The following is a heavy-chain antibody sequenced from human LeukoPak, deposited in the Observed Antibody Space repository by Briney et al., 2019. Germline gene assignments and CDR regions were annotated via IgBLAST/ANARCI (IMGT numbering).Heavy chain of an antibody. J-gene: IGHJ4*02. CDR3: ARVKYYDFWSGYYYFDY. CDR2: INHSGST. V-gene: IGHV4-34*01. D-gene: IGHD3-3*01. CDR1: GGSFSGYY. Sequence: SETLSLTCAVYGGSFSGYYWSWIRQPPGKGLEWIGEINHSGSTNYNPSLKSRVTISVDTPKNQFSLKLSSVTAADTAVYYCARVKYYDFWSGYYYFDYWGQGTLVTVSS.